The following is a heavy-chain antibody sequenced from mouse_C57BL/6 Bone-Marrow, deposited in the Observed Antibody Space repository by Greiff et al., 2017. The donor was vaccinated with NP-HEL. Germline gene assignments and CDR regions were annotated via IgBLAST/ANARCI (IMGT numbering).Heavy chain of an antibody. V-gene: IGHV1-81*01. CDR2: IYPRSGNT. Sequence: VKLVESGAELARPGASVKLSCKASGYTFTSYGISWVKQRTGQGLEWIGEIYPRSGNTYYNEKFKGKATLTADKSSSTAYMELRSLTSEDSAVYFCARWDGYYSWFAYWGQGTLVTVSA. CDR1: GYTFTSYG. CDR3: ARWDGYYSWFAY. D-gene: IGHD2-3*01. J-gene: IGHJ3*01.